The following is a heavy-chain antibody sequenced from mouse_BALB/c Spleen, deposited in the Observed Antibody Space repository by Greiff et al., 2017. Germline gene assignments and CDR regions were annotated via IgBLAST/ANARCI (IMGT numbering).Heavy chain of an antibody. CDR1: GYTFTEYI. V-gene: IGHV1-62-2*01. J-gene: IGHJ3*01. Sequence: VKLMESGAGLVKPGASVKLSCKASGYTFTEYIIHWVKQRSGQGLEWIGWFYPGSGSIKYNEKFKDKATLTADKSSSTVYMELSRLTSEDSAVYFCARHEAEEEGFAYWGQGTLVTVSA. CDR3: ARHEAEEEGFAY. CDR2: FYPGSGSI.